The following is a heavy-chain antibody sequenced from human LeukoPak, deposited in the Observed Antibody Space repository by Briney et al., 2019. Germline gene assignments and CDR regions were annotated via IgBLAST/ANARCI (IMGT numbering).Heavy chain of an antibody. V-gene: IGHV3-64*01. CDR3: ARADSSGYYYGY. CDR1: GFTFSSYA. D-gene: IGHD3-22*01. Sequence: GGSLRLSCAASGFTFSSYAMHWVRQAPGKGLEYVSAISSNGGSTYYANSVKGRFTISRDNSKNTLYLQMGGLRAEDMAVYYCARADSSGYYYGYWGQGTLVTVSS. CDR2: ISSNGGST. J-gene: IGHJ4*02.